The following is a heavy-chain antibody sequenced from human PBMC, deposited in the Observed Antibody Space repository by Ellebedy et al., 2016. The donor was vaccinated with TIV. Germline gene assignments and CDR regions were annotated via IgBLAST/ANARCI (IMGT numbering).Heavy chain of an antibody. J-gene: IGHJ5*02. V-gene: IGHV3-7*01. Sequence: PGGSLRPSCAASGFNFRSYWMTWVRQAPGKGLEWVAKIRQEGDEIYYVESVKGRFTISRDNAKNSLFLQMNSLRVEDTDVDYCARRASYGDYAVQVNPWFDPWGQGTLVTVSS. D-gene: IGHD4-17*01. CDR2: IRQEGDEI. CDR3: ARRASYGDYAVQVNPWFDP. CDR1: GFNFRSYW.